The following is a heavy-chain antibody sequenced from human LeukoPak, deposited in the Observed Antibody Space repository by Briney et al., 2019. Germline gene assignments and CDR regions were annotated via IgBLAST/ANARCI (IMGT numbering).Heavy chain of an antibody. V-gene: IGHV3-23*01. CDR1: GFTFSSYA. CDR2: ISGSGGST. D-gene: IGHD3-22*01. Sequence: GGSLRLSCAASGFTFSSYAMSWVRQAPGKGLEWVSAISGSGGSTYYADSVKGRFTISRDNSKNTLYLRMNSLRAEDTAVYYCAKARGDQYYYDSSGYWDYWGQGTLVTVSS. J-gene: IGHJ4*02. CDR3: AKARGDQYYYDSSGYWDY.